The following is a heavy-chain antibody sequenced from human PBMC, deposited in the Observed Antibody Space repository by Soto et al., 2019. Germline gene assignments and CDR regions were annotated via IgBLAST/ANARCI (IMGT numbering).Heavy chain of an antibody. J-gene: IGHJ4*02. Sequence: GGSLRLSCAASGFTFSDHYMDWVRQAPGKGLEWVGRIRKKVNSYTTEYAASVKGRFTISRDDSKNSLFLQMNSLKTEDTAIYYCVRAERGFLFDNWGPGTPVTVSS. CDR2: IRKKVNSYTT. CDR3: VRAERGFLFDN. D-gene: IGHD5-12*01. V-gene: IGHV3-72*01. CDR1: GFTFSDHY.